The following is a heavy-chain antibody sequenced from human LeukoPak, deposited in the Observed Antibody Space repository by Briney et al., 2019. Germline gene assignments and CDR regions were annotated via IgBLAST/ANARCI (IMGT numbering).Heavy chain of an antibody. V-gene: IGHV4-61*02. CDR3: ASSITNSGGELELGIFDY. CDR1: GGSISSSSYY. J-gene: IGHJ4*02. D-gene: IGHD3-10*01. Sequence: SETLSLTCTVSGGSISSSSYYWSWIRQPAGKGLEWIGRIYTSGSTNYNPSLKSRVTISVDTSKNQFSLKLSSVTAADTAVYYCASSITNSGGELELGIFDYWGQGTLVTVSS. CDR2: IYTSGST.